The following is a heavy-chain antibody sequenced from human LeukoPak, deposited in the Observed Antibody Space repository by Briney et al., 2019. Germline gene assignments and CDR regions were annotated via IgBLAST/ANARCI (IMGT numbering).Heavy chain of an antibody. Sequence: GESLKISCAASGFTFSSYWMSWVRQAPGKGLEWVANIKQDGSEKYYVDSVKGRFTISRDNAKNPLYLQMNSLRAEDTAVYYCAREASYCSGGSCYFTYFQHWGQGTLVTVSS. CDR2: IKQDGSEK. CDR1: GFTFSSYW. V-gene: IGHV3-7*01. D-gene: IGHD2-15*01. CDR3: AREASYCSGGSCYFTYFQH. J-gene: IGHJ1*01.